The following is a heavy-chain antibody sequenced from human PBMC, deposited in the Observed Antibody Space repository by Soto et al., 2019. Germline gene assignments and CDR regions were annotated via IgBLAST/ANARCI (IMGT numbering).Heavy chain of an antibody. J-gene: IGHJ6*02. Sequence: GGSLRLSCAASGFTFSSYGMHWVRQAPGKGLEWVAVISYDGSNKYYADSVKGRFTISRDNSKNTLYLQMNSLRAEDTAVYYCAKVILWFGELDGMDVWGQGTTVTVSS. D-gene: IGHD3-10*01. CDR3: AKVILWFGELDGMDV. CDR2: ISYDGSNK. V-gene: IGHV3-30*18. CDR1: GFTFSSYG.